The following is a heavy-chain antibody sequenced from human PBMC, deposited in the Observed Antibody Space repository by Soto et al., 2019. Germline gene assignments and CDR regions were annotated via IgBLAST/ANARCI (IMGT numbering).Heavy chain of an antibody. J-gene: IGHJ4*02. V-gene: IGHV1-3*01. CDR3: AWGGGWVGAASFDS. CDR2: INAGNGRE. CDR1: GYTFTSYT. Sequence: QVQLEQSGAEVKKPGASVKVSCKTSGYTFTSYTLHWVRQAPGQGLEWVGWINAGNGREKYSQRFQDRVSLSTDKPPTASYVELRVPRSEDTALYFCAWGGGWVGAASFDSWGQGTLVTVSS. D-gene: IGHD3-16*01.